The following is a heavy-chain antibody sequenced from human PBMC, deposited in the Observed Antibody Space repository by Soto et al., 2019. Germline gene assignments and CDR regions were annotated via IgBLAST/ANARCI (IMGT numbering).Heavy chain of an antibody. CDR2: INHSGST. J-gene: IGHJ3*02. CDR1: GGSFSGYY. Sequence: QVQLQPWGAGLLKPSETLSLTCAVYGGSFSGYYWSWIRQPPGKGLEWIGEINHSGSTNYNPSLKSGVTRSVDTSKNLFSRKPSSVTAADTAVYYCARGVDYDILTGLKAFDIWGQGTMVTVSS. D-gene: IGHD3-9*01. CDR3: ARGVDYDILTGLKAFDI. V-gene: IGHV4-34*01.